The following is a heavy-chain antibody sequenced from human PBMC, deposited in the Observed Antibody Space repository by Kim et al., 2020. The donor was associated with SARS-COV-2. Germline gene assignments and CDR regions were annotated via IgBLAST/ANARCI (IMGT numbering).Heavy chain of an antibody. CDR3: ARDERGYSYGYPFDF. V-gene: IGHV3-21*01. Sequence: GGSLRLSCAASGFTFSSYSMNWVRQAPGKGLEWVSSISSSSSSIYYADSVKGRFTISRDNAKNSLYLQMNSLRAEDTAVYYCARDERGYSYGYPFDFWRQGTVVTVPS. CDR1: GFTFSSYS. CDR2: ISSSSSSI. D-gene: IGHD5-18*01. J-gene: IGHJ4*02.